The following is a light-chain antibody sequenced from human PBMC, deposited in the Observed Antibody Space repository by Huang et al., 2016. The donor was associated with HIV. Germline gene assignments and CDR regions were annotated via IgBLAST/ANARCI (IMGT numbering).Light chain of an antibody. V-gene: IGKV3-20*01. Sequence: EVVLTQSPGTLSLSPGERATLSCRASQSVRDSYTSWYQHKPGQAPRLLLSGTFRRAAGIPDRFSGSGSGTDFTLTISRLDPEDSAVYYCQHYGSAFGQGTKVEIK. CDR1: QSVRDSY. CDR2: GTF. J-gene: IGKJ1*01. CDR3: QHYGSA.